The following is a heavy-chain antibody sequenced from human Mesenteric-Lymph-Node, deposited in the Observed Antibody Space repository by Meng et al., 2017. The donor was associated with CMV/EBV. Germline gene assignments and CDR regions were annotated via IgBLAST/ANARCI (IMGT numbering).Heavy chain of an antibody. CDR3: ARHSLTSMPATPLLAGRSFDF. Sequence: ASVKVSCKASGYTFTSYDINWVRQATGQGLEWMGWMNPNSGNTGYAQKFQGRVTITRNTSISTAYMELSSLRSDDTAVYFCARHSLTSMPATPLLAGRSFDFWGQGTLVTVSS. CDR1: GYTFTSYD. J-gene: IGHJ4*02. D-gene: IGHD2/OR15-2a*01. V-gene: IGHV1-8*03. CDR2: MNPNSGNT.